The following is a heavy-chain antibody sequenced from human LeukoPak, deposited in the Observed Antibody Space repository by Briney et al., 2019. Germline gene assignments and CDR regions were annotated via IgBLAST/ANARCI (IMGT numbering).Heavy chain of an antibody. CDR3: ARVRPGYSYGLGGIDY. D-gene: IGHD5-18*01. J-gene: IGHJ4*02. CDR2: IYYSGTT. Sequence: SQTLSLTCTVSGGSISSGGYYWSWIRQHPGKGLEWIGYIYYSGTTYYNPSLKSRVTISVDTSKNQFSLKLSSMPAADMDVYYCARVRPGYSYGLGGIDYWGQGTLVTVSS. CDR1: GGSISSGGYY. V-gene: IGHV4-31*03.